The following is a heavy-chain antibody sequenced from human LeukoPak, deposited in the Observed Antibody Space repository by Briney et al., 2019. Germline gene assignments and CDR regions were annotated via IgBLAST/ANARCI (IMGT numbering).Heavy chain of an antibody. CDR2: IKQDGSEK. J-gene: IGHJ4*02. Sequence: GGSLRLSCAASGFTFSSYWMSWVRQAPGKGLEWVANIKQDGSEKYYVDSVKGRFTISRDNAKNSLYLQMNSLRAEDTAVYYCARVPAATFIGFDYWGQGTLVTVSS. CDR3: ARVPAATFIGFDY. V-gene: IGHV3-7*01. CDR1: GFTFSSYW. D-gene: IGHD1-26*01.